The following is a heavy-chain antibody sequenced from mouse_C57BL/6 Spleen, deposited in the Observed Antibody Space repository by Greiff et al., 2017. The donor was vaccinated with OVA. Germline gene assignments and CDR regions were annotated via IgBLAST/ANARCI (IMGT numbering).Heavy chain of an antibody. CDR3: ARESYDYDEGRYFDY. D-gene: IGHD2-4*01. J-gene: IGHJ2*01. Sequence: QVHVKQSGAELVKPGASVKMSCKASGYTFTSYWITWVKQRPGQGLEWIGDIYPGSGSTNYNEKFKSKATLTVDTSSSTAYMQLSSLTSEDSAVYYCARESYDYDEGRYFDYWGQGTTLTVSS. CDR1: GYTFTSYW. CDR2: IYPGSGST. V-gene: IGHV1-55*01.